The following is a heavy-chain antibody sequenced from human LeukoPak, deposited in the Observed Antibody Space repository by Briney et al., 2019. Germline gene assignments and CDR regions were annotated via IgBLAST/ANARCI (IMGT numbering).Heavy chain of an antibody. J-gene: IGHJ4*02. CDR2: IYYSGST. Sequence: SETLSLTCTVSGGSISSYYWSWIRQPPGKGLEWIGYIYYSGSTNYNPSLKSRVTISVDTSKNQSSLKLSSVTAADTAVYYCAGGGGPAPFDYWGQGTLVTVSS. CDR3: AGGGGPAPFDY. CDR1: GGSISSYY. D-gene: IGHD2-2*01. V-gene: IGHV4-59*01.